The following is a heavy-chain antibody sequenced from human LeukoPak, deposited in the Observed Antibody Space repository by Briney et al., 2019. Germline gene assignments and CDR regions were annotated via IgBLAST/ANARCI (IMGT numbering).Heavy chain of an antibody. D-gene: IGHD1-26*01. V-gene: IGHV3-53*01. CDR3: ARVSGSYGYYFDY. Sequence: GGSLRLSCAASGFTVSSNYMSWVRQAPGKGLEWVSVIYSGGSTYYADSVKGRFTISRDNSKNTLYLQMNSLRAEDTAVYYCARVSGSYGYYFDYWGQGTLVTVSS. CDR2: IYSGGST. CDR1: GFTVSSNY. J-gene: IGHJ4*02.